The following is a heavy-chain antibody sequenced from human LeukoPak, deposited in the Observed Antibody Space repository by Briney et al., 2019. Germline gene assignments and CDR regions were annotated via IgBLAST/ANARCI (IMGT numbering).Heavy chain of an antibody. D-gene: IGHD3-22*01. CDR2: IRNKANSYTT. CDR1: GFTFSDHY. Sequence: GGSLRLSCAASGFTFSDHYMDWVRQAPGKGLEWVGRIRNKANSYTTEYAASVKGRFTMSRDDSKNSLSLQMNSLTTEDTAVYYCATETTMRNFDYWGQGTLVTVSS. J-gene: IGHJ4*02. V-gene: IGHV3-72*01. CDR3: ATETTMRNFDY.